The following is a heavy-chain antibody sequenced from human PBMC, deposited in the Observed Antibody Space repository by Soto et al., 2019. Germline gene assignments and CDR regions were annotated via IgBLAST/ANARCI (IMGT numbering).Heavy chain of an antibody. J-gene: IGHJ6*02. Sequence: GGSLRLSCAASGFTFSSYAMSWVRQAPGKGLEWVSAISGSGGSTYYADSVKGRFTISRDNSKNTLYLQMNSLRAEDTAVYYCAKANDYGDAPGLNYYYYCGMDVWGQGTTVTVSS. CDR1: GFTFSSYA. CDR3: AKANDYGDAPGLNYYYYCGMDV. CDR2: ISGSGGST. V-gene: IGHV3-23*01. D-gene: IGHD4-17*01.